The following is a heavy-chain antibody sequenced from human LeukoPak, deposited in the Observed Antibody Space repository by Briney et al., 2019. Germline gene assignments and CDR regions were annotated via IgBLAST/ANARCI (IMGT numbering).Heavy chain of an antibody. CDR2: ISYDGSNK. D-gene: IGHD3-22*01. V-gene: IGHV3-30*18. Sequence: PGGSLRPSCAASGFTFSSYGMHWVRQAPGKGLEWVAVISYDGSNKYYADSVKGRFTISRDNSKNTLYLQMNSLRAEDTAVYHCAKPSGYHLNDAFDIWGQGTMVTVSS. CDR3: AKPSGYHLNDAFDI. J-gene: IGHJ3*02. CDR1: GFTFSSYG.